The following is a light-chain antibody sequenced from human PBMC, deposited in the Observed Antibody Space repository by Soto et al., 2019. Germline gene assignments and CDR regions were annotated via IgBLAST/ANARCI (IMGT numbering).Light chain of an antibody. J-gene: IGKJ3*01. V-gene: IGKV3-15*01. Sequence: EIVMTQSPATLSVSPGERAILSCRASQSVSTNLAWYQQKPGQAPRLLIYGASTRATGIPARFSGWGSGTEFTLTISGLQSEDFALYYCQQDKTWPPFTFGPGTTVHIK. CDR1: QSVSTN. CDR3: QQDKTWPPFT. CDR2: GAS.